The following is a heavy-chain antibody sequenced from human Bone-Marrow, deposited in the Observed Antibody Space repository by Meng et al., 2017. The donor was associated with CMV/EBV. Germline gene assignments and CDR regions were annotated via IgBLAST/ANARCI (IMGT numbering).Heavy chain of an antibody. CDR1: GGTFSSYA. CDR2: IIPIFGTA. J-gene: IGHJ3*02. CDR3: ARGGYFDNSGYYVAFDI. D-gene: IGHD3-22*01. Sequence: SVKVSCKASGGTFSSYAISWVRQAPGQGLEWMGGIIPIFGTANYAQKFQGRVTITTDESTSTAYMERSSLRSEDTAVYYCARGGYFDNSGYYVAFDIWGHGTKVT. V-gene: IGHV1-69*05.